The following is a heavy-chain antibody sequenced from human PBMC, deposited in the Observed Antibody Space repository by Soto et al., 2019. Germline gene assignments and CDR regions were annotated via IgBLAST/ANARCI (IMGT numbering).Heavy chain of an antibody. CDR2: IYHTGST. CDR1: GGSISTMDW. J-gene: IGHJ4*02. Sequence: PSETLSLTCAVSGGSISTMDWWTWVRQPPGKGLQWIGEIYHTGSTNYNPSLQSRVTISIDESRTSFSLNLDSVTAADTAVYYCAARRDGGPVWGQGTLGTVPQ. V-gene: IGHV4-4*02. CDR3: AARRDGGPV. D-gene: IGHD4-17*01.